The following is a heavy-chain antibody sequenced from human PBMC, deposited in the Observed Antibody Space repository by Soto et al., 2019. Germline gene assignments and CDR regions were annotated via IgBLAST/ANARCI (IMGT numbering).Heavy chain of an antibody. V-gene: IGHV1-3*01. CDR1: GYTFTSYA. J-gene: IGHJ4*02. D-gene: IGHD2-2*01. CDR3: ARDGGYCSSTSCYASDFDY. Sequence: GASVKVSCTASGYTFTSYAMHWVRQAPGQRREGMGWINAGNGNTKYSQKFQGRVTITRDTSASTAYMELSSLRSEDTAVYYCARDGGYCSSTSCYASDFDYWGQGTLVTVSS. CDR2: INAGNGNT.